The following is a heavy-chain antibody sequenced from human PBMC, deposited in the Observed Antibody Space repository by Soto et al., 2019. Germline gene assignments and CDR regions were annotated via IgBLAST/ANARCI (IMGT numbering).Heavy chain of an antibody. D-gene: IGHD1-26*01. J-gene: IGHJ6*02. CDR3: SADHPHMAMGWPV. CDR1: GFDSGSFG. CDR2: IVVVSGST. Sequence: QMQLVQSAAEVREPGPSLRVSCRASGFDSGSFGIQFLRQTRGRGLEWIGWIVVVSGSTNYARQFQGRVAISRDMSSSTAYLDLYDLKSDDTAVYFCSADHPHMAMGWPVWGQGTTVTVSS. V-gene: IGHV1-58*02.